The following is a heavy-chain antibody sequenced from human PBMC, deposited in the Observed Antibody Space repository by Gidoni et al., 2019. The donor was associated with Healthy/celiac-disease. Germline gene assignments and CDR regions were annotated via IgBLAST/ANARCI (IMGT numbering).Heavy chain of an antibody. CDR2: ISSSSSYI. V-gene: IGHV3-21*01. D-gene: IGHD2-21*02. J-gene: IGHJ3*02. Sequence: LEWVSSISSSSSYIYYADSVKGRFTISRDNAKNSLYLQMNSLRAEDTAVYYCARDGGNSDDAFDIWGQGTMVTVSS. CDR3: ARDGGNSDDAFDI.